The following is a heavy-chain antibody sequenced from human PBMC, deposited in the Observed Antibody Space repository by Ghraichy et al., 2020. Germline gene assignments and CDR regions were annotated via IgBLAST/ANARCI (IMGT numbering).Heavy chain of an antibody. D-gene: IGHD4-17*01. CDR2: IYSGGST. V-gene: IGHV3-53*01. J-gene: IGHJ6*02. CDR3: ARDLPYGDYYYYYGMDV. Sequence: LSLTCAASGFTVSSNYMSWVRQAPGKGLEWVSVIYSGGSTYYADSVKGRFTISRDNSKNTLYLQMNSLRAEDTAVYYCARDLPYGDYYYYYGMDVWGQGTTVTVSS. CDR1: GFTVSSNY.